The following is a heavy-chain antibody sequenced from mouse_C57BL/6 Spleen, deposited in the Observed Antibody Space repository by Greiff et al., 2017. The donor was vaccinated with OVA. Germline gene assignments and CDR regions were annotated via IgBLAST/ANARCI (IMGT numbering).Heavy chain of an antibody. J-gene: IGHJ2*01. CDR3: ARLRGHFDY. D-gene: IGHD2-12*01. Sequence: EVQVVESGPGLVKPSQSLSLTCSVTGYSITSGYYWNWIRQFPGNKLEWMGYISYDGSNNYNPSLKNRISITRDTSKNQFFLKLNSVTTEDTATYYCARLRGHFDYWGQGTTLTVSS. CDR1: GYSITSGYY. CDR2: ISYDGSN. V-gene: IGHV3-6*01.